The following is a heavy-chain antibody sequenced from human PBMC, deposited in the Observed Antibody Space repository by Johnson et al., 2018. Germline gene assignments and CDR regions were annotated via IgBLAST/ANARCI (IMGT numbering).Heavy chain of an antibody. J-gene: IGHJ6*02. CDR1: GFTFSTYW. V-gene: IGHV3-74*01. Sequence: VQLQESGGGLVQPGGSLRLSCAASGFTFSTYWMHWVRQAPGKGLVWVSRINSDGSSTNYADSVKGRFTISRHNAKNTLYLQMTSRRAEDTAVYYCAVEAPYYYYGLDVWGQGTTVTVSS. CDR2: INSDGSST. D-gene: IGHD1-1*01. CDR3: AVEAPYYYYGLDV.